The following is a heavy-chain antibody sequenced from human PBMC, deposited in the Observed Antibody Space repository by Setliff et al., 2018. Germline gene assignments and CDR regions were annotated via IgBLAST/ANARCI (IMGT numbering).Heavy chain of an antibody. CDR3: AKSHSSWPIFIDY. V-gene: IGHV3-7*01. Sequence: GGSLRLSCAASGFTFSSYWMSWVRQAPGKGLEWVANIKQDGSEKYYVDSVKGRFAISRDNAKNSPYLQMNSLRAEDTAMYYCAKSHSSWPIFIDYWGQGTLVTVSS. D-gene: IGHD6-13*01. CDR1: GFTFSSYW. J-gene: IGHJ4*02. CDR2: IKQDGSEK.